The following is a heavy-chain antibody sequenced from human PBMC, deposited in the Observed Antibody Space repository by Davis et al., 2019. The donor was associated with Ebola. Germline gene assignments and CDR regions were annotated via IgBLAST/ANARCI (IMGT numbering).Heavy chain of an antibody. CDR1: GFTFSDYY. J-gene: IGHJ2*01. V-gene: IGHV3-11*01. Sequence: GESLKISCAASGFTFSDYYMSWIRQAPGKGLEWVSYISSSGSTIYYADSVKGRFTISRHNSKNTLYLQMNSLRAEDTAVYYCARGIGQLEWYFDLWGRGTLVTVSS. CDR3: ARGIGQLEWYFDL. D-gene: IGHD1-1*01. CDR2: ISSSGSTI.